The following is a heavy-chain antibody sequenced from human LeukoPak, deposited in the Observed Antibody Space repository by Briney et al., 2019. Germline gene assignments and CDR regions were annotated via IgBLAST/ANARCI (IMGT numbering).Heavy chain of an antibody. CDR3: ARDLNNRRGFDP. CDR1: GYTFTSYY. CDR2: INPSGGST. V-gene: IGHV1-46*01. Sequence: ASVKVSCKASGYTFTSYYMHWVRQAPAQGLEWMGIINPSGGSTSYAQKFQGRVTMTRDTSTSTVYMELSSLRSKDTAVYYCARDLNNRRGFDPWGQGTLVTVSS. D-gene: IGHD1/OR15-1a*01. J-gene: IGHJ5*02.